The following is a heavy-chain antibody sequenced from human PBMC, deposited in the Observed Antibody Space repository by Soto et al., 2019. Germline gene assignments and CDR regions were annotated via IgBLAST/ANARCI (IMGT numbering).Heavy chain of an antibody. CDR1: GFTFRNYN. Sequence: GGSLRLSCTASGFTFRNYNMNWVRQAPGKGLEWVSSISTGGAYMFYADSVKGRFTISRDNAQNSLFLQIDSPRAEDTAVYYCARDIASPGGDYFDSWGQGTLVTVSS. CDR3: ARDIASPGGDYFDS. J-gene: IGHJ4*02. CDR2: ISTGGAYM. D-gene: IGHD2-21*01. V-gene: IGHV3-21*06.